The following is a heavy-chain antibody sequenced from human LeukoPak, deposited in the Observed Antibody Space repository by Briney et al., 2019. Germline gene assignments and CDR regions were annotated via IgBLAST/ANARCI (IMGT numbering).Heavy chain of an antibody. D-gene: IGHD2-21*01. CDR2: INSDGFST. J-gene: IGHJ4*02. CDR3: ARGTCEGYFDY. V-gene: IGHV3-74*01. Sequence: PGGSLRLSCAASGFTFSSYWIHWVRQVPGKGLVWVSRINSDGFSTSYADSVKGRFTISRDNAKNTLYLQMNSLRAEDTAVYYCARGTCEGYFDYWGQGTLVTVSS. CDR1: GFTFSSYW.